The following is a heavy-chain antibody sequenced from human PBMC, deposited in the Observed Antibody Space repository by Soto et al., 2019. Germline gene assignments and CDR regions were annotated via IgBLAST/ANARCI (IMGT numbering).Heavy chain of an antibody. CDR1: GAPINNGDYS. Sequence: QLQLQESGSGLVKPSQTLSLTCAVSGAPINNGDYSWTWIRQPPGKGLEWIGYIYHSGSTPYNPSLRSRVTISVDRSMNQLSLKLSSVTAADTAVYYCARAADSSGWRDYFDYWGQGILVTVSS. J-gene: IGHJ4*02. CDR2: IYHSGST. CDR3: ARAADSSGWRDYFDY. D-gene: IGHD6-19*01. V-gene: IGHV4-30-2*01.